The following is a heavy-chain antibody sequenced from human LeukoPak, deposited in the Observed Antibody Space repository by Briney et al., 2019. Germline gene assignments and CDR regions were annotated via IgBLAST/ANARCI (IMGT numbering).Heavy chain of an antibody. Sequence: VASVKVSCKASGYTFTSYYMHWVRQAPGQGLEWMGIINPSGGSTSYAQKFQGGVTMTRDTSTSTVYMELSSLRSEDTAVYYCARDSYYDFWSGPYYYYGMDVWGQGTTVTVSS. D-gene: IGHD3-3*01. CDR3: ARDSYYDFWSGPYYYYGMDV. V-gene: IGHV1-46*01. J-gene: IGHJ6*02. CDR1: GYTFTSYY. CDR2: INPSGGST.